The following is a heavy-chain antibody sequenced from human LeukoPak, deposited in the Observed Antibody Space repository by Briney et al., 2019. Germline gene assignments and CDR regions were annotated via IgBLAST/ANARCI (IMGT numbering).Heavy chain of an antibody. Sequence: GGSLRLSCAASGFTFSSYSMNWVRQAPGKGLEWVSSISSSSSYIYYADSVKGRFTISRDNAKNSLYLQMNSLRAEDTAVYYCASLYCSGGSCYFTDWGQGTLVTVSS. CDR3: ASLYCSGGSCYFTD. CDR2: ISSSSSYI. J-gene: IGHJ4*02. V-gene: IGHV3-21*01. D-gene: IGHD2-15*01. CDR1: GFTFSSYS.